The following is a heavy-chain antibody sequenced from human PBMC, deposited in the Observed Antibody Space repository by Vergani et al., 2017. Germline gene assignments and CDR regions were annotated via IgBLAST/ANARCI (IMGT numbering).Heavy chain of an antibody. CDR3: TRAHHPLRFSGDYFDY. Sequence: EVQLVESGGGLVPPGRSLRLSCTASGFTFGAYAMRWVRQAPGKGLAWVGFIRSKAYGGTTEYAASVKGRFTISRDDSKGIAYLQMNSLKTDDTAVYYCTRAHHPLRFSGDYFDYWGQGTLVTVSS. CDR1: GFTFGAYA. J-gene: IGHJ4*02. V-gene: IGHV3-49*04. D-gene: IGHD3-3*01. CDR2: IRSKAYGGTT.